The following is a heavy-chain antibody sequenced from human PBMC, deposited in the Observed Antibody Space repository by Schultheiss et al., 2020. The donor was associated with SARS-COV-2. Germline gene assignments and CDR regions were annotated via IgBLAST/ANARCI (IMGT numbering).Heavy chain of an antibody. CDR1: GGSINYYY. V-gene: IGHV4-59*01. CDR2: IYYSGST. CDR3: ARVRRGNAWYYFDY. Sequence: SETLSLTCTVSGGSINYYYWSWIRQPPGKGLEWIGYIYYSGSTNYNPSLKSRVTISVDTSKNQFSLRLSSVTAADTAVYYCARVRRGNAWYYFDYWGQGTLVTVSS. D-gene: IGHD5-12*01. J-gene: IGHJ4*02.